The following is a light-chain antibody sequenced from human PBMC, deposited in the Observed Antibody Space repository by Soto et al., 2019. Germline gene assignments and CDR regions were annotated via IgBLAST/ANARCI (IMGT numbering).Light chain of an antibody. Sequence: IQMTQFPSALSASVGDRVTITCRASQSVNIWLAWYQQKPGKAPKLLISEASTVETGVPARFSGSGSGTQFTLTISSLQPDDLATYYCQQYNNFWTFGQGTKV. CDR3: QQYNNFWT. CDR1: QSVNIW. V-gene: IGKV1-5*03. J-gene: IGKJ1*01. CDR2: EAS.